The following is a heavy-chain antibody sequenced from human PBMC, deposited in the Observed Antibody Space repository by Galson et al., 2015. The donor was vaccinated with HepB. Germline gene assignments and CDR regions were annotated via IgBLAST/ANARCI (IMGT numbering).Heavy chain of an antibody. CDR1: GYTFTNYY. D-gene: IGHD2-21*01. V-gene: IGHV1-46*01. CDR3: ARAFCGGDCYLDY. Sequence: VKVSCKASGYTFTNYYLFWVRQAPGQGLEWMGIINPRDGTTTYAQRFQGGVTLTRDTSTSTVYMELSSLRSEDTAIYYCARAFCGGDCYLDYWGQGTLVTVSS. J-gene: IGHJ4*02. CDR2: INPRDGTT.